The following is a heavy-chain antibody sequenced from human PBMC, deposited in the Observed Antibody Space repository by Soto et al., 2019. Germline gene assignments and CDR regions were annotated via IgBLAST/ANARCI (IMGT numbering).Heavy chain of an antibody. Sequence: GESLKISCKGSVYSFTSYWISWVRQMPGKGLEWMGRIDPSDSYTNYSPSFQGHVTISADKSISTAYLQWSSLKASDTAMYYCARLEGATVNLGLWGQGTLVTVSS. J-gene: IGHJ4*02. V-gene: IGHV5-10-1*01. CDR2: IDPSDSYT. CDR1: VYSFTSYW. D-gene: IGHD1-26*01. CDR3: ARLEGATVNLGL.